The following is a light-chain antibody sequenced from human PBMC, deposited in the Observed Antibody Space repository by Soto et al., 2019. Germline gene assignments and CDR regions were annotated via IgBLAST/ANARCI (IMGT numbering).Light chain of an antibody. V-gene: IGKV1-39*01. Sequence: DIQMTQSPSSLSASLGDTVTISCRASQNIENYLHWYQQKAGKAPEVLLYVASVLKDGVSSRFSGSGYGTDYTLTITKLQPEDFAMYDCQQSFSSPPIAFGQGTRLDIK. CDR2: VAS. CDR1: QNIENY. CDR3: QQSFSSPPIA. J-gene: IGKJ5*01.